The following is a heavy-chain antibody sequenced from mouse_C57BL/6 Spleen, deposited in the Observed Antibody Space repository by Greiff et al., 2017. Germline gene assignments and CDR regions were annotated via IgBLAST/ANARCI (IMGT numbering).Heavy chain of an antibody. CDR3: ARTTRVVAPFDY. CDR2: INPSTGGT. J-gene: IGHJ2*01. CDR1: GYSFTGYY. Sequence: EVQLVESGPELVKPGASVKISCKASGYSFTGYYMNWVKQSPEKSLEWIGEINPSTGGTTYNQKFKAKATLTVDKSSSTAYMQLKSLTSEDSAVYYCARTTRVVAPFDYWGQGTTLTVSS. V-gene: IGHV1-42*01. D-gene: IGHD1-1*01.